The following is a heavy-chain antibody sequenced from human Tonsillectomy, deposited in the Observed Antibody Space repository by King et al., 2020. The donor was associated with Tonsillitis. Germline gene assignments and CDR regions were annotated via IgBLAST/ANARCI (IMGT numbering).Heavy chain of an antibody. V-gene: IGHV4-39*01. D-gene: IGHD1-26*01. CDR3: ARTASGSFDY. CDR2: MYYSGTI. CDR1: GGSISSSDHY. J-gene: IGHJ4*02. Sequence: QLQESGPGVVKPSETLSLTCTVSGGSISSSDHYWAWIRQPPGKGLEWIGYMYYSGTIFYNPSLKSRITISGGTSENRFSLKLSSVTAADTAVYFCARTASGSFDYWGQGALVTVSS.